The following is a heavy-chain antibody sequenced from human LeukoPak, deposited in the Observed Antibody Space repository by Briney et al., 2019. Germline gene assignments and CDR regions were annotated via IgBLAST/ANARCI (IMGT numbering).Heavy chain of an antibody. Sequence: SETLSLTCAVYGGSFSGYYWSWIRQPPGKGLEWIGEINHSGSTNYNPSLKSRVTISVDTSKNQLSLKLSSVTAADTAVYYCARGNDFWSGVYFDYWGQGTLVTVSS. D-gene: IGHD3-3*01. CDR1: GGSFSGYY. CDR3: ARGNDFWSGVYFDY. CDR2: INHSGST. J-gene: IGHJ4*02. V-gene: IGHV4-34*01.